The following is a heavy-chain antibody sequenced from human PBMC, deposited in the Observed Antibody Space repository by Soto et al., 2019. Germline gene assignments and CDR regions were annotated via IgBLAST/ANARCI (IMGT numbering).Heavy chain of an antibody. CDR2: ISSSSSTI. J-gene: IGHJ6*02. Sequence: GGSMRLSCAASGFTVSSYSMNWVRQAPGKGLEWVSYISSSSSTIYYADSVKGRFTISRDNAKNSLYLQMNSLRDEDTAVYYCARDPAAYYYDSSGQQFYYYYGMDVWGQGTTVTVSS. CDR3: ARDPAAYYYDSSGQQFYYYYGMDV. CDR1: GFTVSSYS. D-gene: IGHD3-22*01. V-gene: IGHV3-48*02.